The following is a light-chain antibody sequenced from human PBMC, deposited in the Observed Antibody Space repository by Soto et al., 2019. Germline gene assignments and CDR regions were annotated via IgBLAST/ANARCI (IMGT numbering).Light chain of an antibody. CDR3: QQYNNWPPYT. Sequence: EIAMTKSPATLSVSPGERATLSCRASQSVSSNLAWYQQKTCQAPRLLIYGASTRATGIPARSSGSGSGTEFTLTISSLQSEDFAVYYCQQYNNWPPYTFGQGTKLEIK. CDR1: QSVSSN. J-gene: IGKJ2*01. V-gene: IGKV3-15*01. CDR2: GAS.